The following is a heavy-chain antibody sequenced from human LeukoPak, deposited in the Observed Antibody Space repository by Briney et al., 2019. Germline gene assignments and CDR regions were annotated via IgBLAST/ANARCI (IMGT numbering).Heavy chain of an antibody. D-gene: IGHD5-18*01. J-gene: IGHJ6*02. Sequence: GASVKVSCKASGYTFTSYGISWVRQAPGQGLEWMGWISAYNGNTNYAQKLQGRVTMTTDTSTSTAYMELSSLRSEDTAVYYCTILKVDTAMVYYYYYGMDVWGQGTTVTVSS. CDR3: TILKVDTAMVYYYYYGMDV. CDR2: ISAYNGNT. CDR1: GYTFTSYG. V-gene: IGHV1-18*01.